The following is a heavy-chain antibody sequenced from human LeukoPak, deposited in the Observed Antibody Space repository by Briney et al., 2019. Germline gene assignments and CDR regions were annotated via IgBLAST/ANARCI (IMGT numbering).Heavy chain of an antibody. Sequence: ASVKVSCKASGGTFSSYAISWVRQAPGQGLEWMGGIIPIFGTANYAQKFQGRVTITADESTSTAYMELSSLRSEDTAVYYCARDPSNDYGDYALSYWGQGTLVTVSS. CDR1: GGTFSSYA. V-gene: IGHV1-69*13. CDR3: ARDPSNDYGDYALSY. D-gene: IGHD4-17*01. CDR2: IIPIFGTA. J-gene: IGHJ4*02.